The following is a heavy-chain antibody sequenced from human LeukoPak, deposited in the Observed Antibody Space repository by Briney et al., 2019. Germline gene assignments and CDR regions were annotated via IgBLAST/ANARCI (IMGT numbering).Heavy chain of an antibody. J-gene: IGHJ3*02. CDR2: IDHSGTT. CDR1: GYSIISGYY. Sequence: SETLSLTCAVSGYSIISGYYWGWIRQPPGKGLEWIGSIDHSGTTYYNPSLKSRVTISVDTSKNQFSLKLTSVTAADTAVFYCARRSYCSGGDCYSIGAFDIWGQGTMVTVSS. CDR3: ARRSYCSGGDCYSIGAFDI. D-gene: IGHD2-15*01. V-gene: IGHV4-38-2*01.